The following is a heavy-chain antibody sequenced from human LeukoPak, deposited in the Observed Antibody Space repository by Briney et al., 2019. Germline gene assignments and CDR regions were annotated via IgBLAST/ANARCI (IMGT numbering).Heavy chain of an antibody. CDR1: GFTFSNYW. CDR2: IKEDGSAE. CDR3: ATSRDAPMET. Sequence: GGSLRLSCAASGFTSGFTFSNYWMSWVRQAPGKGLEWVANIKEDGSAEFYVDSVKGRFTISRDNAENSLYLQMNSLRAEDTAVYYCATSRDAPMETGGQGTLVTVSS. D-gene: IGHD5-18*01. J-gene: IGHJ4*02. V-gene: IGHV3-7*01.